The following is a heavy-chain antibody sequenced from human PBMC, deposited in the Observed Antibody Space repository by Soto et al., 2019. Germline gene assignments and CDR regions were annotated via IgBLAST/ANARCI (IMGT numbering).Heavy chain of an antibody. CDR1: GLTFISYG. CDR3: AXGGSGLRYFDWLVAY. Sequence: SLRLSYAASGLTFISYGMHCVRQAPGKGLEWVAVIWYDGSETYYVDSVKGRFTISRDNAKNSLYLQMNSLRAEDTAVYYCAXGGSGLRYFDWLVAYWGQGTLVTVSS. D-gene: IGHD3-9*01. CDR2: IWYDGSET. V-gene: IGHV3-33*03. J-gene: IGHJ4*02.